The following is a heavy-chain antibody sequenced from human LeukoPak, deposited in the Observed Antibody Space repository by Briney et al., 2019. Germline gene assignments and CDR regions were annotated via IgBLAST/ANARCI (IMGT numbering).Heavy chain of an antibody. J-gene: IGHJ5*02. Sequence: GGSLRLSCAASGFTFSSYSMNWVRQAPGKGLEWVSSISSSSSSIYYADSVKGRFTIARDNAKNSLYLQMNSLRAEDTAVYYCVRQLVSWGQGTLVTVSS. CDR1: GFTFSSYS. V-gene: IGHV3-48*01. CDR3: VRQLVS. CDR2: ISSSSSSI. D-gene: IGHD6-6*01.